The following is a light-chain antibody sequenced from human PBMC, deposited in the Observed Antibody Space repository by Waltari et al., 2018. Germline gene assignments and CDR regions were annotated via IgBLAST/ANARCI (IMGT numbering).Light chain of an antibody. CDR2: KVN. CDR1: SSDVGFYDF. V-gene: IGLV2-14*01. Sequence: QSALTQPASVSGSPGQSITISCTGTSSDVGFYDFVSWFQQHPGKAPKVMVSKVNNRPTGVSNPFAGSKSANTASLTISGLQAEDEADYYCSSYTRRSYWVFGGGTQLTVL. J-gene: IGLJ3*02. CDR3: SSYTRRSYWV.